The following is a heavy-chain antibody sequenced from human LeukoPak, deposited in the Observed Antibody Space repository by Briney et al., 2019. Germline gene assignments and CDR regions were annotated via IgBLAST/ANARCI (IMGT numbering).Heavy chain of an antibody. CDR1: GFTFSSYA. V-gene: IGHV3-23*01. D-gene: IGHD1-14*01. CDR2: ISGSGGST. Sequence: GGSLRLSCGASGFTFSSYAMSWVRQAPGKGLEWVSAISGSGGSTYYADSVKGRFTIPRDNSKNTRSLQMTSPRAEDTAVYYWAKSLRPEDYWGQGTLVTVSS. J-gene: IGHJ4*02. CDR3: AKSLRPEDY.